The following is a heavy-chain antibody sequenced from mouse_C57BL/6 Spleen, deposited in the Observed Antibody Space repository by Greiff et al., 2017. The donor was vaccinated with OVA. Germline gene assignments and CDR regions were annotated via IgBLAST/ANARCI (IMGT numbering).Heavy chain of an antibody. CDR3: ARGYYSNYDGFDY. Sequence: DVMLVESGGGLVKPGGSLKLSCAASGFTFSDYGMHWVRQAPEKGLEWVAYISSGSSTIYYADTVKGRFTISRDNAKNTLFLQMTSLRSEDTAMYYCARGYYSNYDGFDYWGQGTTLTVSS. J-gene: IGHJ2*01. V-gene: IGHV5-17*01. CDR2: ISSGSSTI. D-gene: IGHD2-5*01. CDR1: GFTFSDYG.